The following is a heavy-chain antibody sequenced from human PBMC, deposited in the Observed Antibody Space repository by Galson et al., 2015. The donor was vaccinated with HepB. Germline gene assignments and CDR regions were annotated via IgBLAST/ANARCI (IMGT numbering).Heavy chain of an antibody. V-gene: IGHV5-10-1*01. Sequence: QSGAEVKKPGESLRISCKGSGYSFTSYWISWVRQMPGKGLEWMGRIDPSDSYTNYSPSFQGHVTISADKSISTAYLQWSSLKASDTAMYYCATLSWATNYYYYGMDVWGQGTTVTVSS. CDR3: ATLSWATNYYYYGMDV. D-gene: IGHD5-12*01. J-gene: IGHJ6*02. CDR2: IDPSDSYT. CDR1: GYSFTSYW.